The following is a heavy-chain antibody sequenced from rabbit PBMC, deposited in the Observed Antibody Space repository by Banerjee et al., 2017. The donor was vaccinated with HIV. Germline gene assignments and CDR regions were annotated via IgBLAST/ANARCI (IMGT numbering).Heavy chain of an antibody. D-gene: IGHD4-1*01. Sequence: LELIACIYTDSDGTWYASWVNGRFTITRSTSLNTVTLQLNSLTAADTATYLCARDLAGVIGWNFNLWGPGTLVTVS. J-gene: IGHJ4*01. CDR3: ARDLAGVIGWNFNL. V-gene: IGHV1S43*01. CDR2: IYTDSDGT.